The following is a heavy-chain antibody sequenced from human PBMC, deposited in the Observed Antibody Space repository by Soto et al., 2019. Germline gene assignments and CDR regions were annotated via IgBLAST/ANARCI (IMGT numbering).Heavy chain of an antibody. J-gene: IGHJ6*02. Sequence: PGGSLRLSCAASGFTFSSYGMHWVRQAPGKGLEWVAVISYDGSNKYYADSVKGRFTISRDNSKNTLYLQMNSLRAEETAVYYCAKSYYDILTGLVYYYGMDVWGQGTTVTVSS. V-gene: IGHV3-30*18. D-gene: IGHD3-9*01. CDR2: ISYDGSNK. CDR1: GFTFSSYG. CDR3: AKSYYDILTGLVYYYGMDV.